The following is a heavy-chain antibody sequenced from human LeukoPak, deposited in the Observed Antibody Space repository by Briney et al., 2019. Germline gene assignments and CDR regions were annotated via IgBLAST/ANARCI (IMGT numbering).Heavy chain of an antibody. CDR1: GGTFSSYA. CDR3: ARGIYSSSWYSFFDY. D-gene: IGHD6-13*01. J-gene: IGHJ4*02. CDR2: IIPIFGTA. V-gene: IGHV1-69*13. Sequence: SVNVSCKASGGTFSSYAISWVRQAPGQGLEWMGGIIPIFGTANYAQKFQGRVTITADESTSTAYMELSSLRSEDTAVYYCARGIYSSSWYSFFDYWGQGTLVTVSS.